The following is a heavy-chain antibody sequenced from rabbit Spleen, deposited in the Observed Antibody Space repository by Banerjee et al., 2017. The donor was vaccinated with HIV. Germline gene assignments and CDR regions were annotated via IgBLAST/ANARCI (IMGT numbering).Heavy chain of an antibody. J-gene: IGHJ4*01. Sequence: QEQLVESGGGLVKPEGSLTLTCTASGFSFSNKAVMCWVRQAPGKGLEWIACINAITGKAVYASWAKGRFTFSKTSSTTVTLQVTSLTAADTATYFCARDLVAVIGWNFNLWGPGTLVTVS. CDR1: GFSFSNKAV. CDR3: ARDLVAVIGWNFNL. CDR2: INAITGKA. D-gene: IGHD1-1*01. V-gene: IGHV1S45*01.